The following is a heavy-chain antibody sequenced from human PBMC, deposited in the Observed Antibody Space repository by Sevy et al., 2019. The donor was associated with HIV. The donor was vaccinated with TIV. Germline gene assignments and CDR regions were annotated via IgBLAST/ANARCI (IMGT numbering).Heavy chain of an antibody. V-gene: IGHV3-30*04. J-gene: IGHJ6*02. D-gene: IGHD3-16*02. CDR1: GFSFSRSP. CDR3: AREAVLIGGVIVSYVMDV. Sequence: GESLKISCATSGFSFSRSPMHWVRQAPGKGLEWVAVMSYNGNKKYNEDSVKGRFTISRDDPKNTLYLQMNSLRVEDTAVYYCAREAVLIGGVIVSYVMDVWGQGTTVTVSS. CDR2: MSYNGNKK.